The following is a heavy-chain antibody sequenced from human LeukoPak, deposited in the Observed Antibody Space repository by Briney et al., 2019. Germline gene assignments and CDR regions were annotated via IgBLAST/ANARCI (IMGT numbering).Heavy chain of an antibody. CDR1: GYDFTNYW. CDR2: TYPGNSDT. J-gene: IGHJ4*02. CDR3: ARQRGSYAYDY. D-gene: IGHD5-18*01. V-gene: IGHV5-51*01. Sequence: GESLKISCEHSGYDFTNYWIAWVRQMPGKGLQWMGITYPGNSDTGYGPSFQGQVTISADKSFSTAYLQWSSLKAPDTAIYYCARQRGSYAYDYWGQGTLVTVSS.